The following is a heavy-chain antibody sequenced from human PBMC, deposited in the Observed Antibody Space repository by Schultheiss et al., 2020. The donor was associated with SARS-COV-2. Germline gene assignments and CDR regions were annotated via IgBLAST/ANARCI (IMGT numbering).Heavy chain of an antibody. CDR3: TRGDAFDI. V-gene: IGHV3-66*02. J-gene: IGHJ3*02. CDR1: GFTFSSYS. Sequence: GESLKISCAASGFTFSSYSMNWVRQAPGKGLECVSAIYTGGSRYYADSVKGRFTISRDNSKNTLYLQMNSLRADDTAVYYCTRGDAFDIWGQGTMVTVSS. CDR2: IYTGGSR.